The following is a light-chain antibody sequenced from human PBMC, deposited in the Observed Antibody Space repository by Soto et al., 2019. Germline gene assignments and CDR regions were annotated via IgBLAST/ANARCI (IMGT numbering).Light chain of an antibody. CDR3: QSYDTGLSGSV. Sequence: QLVLTQPPSVSGAPGQRVTISCTGSSSNIGAGYEVHWYQHLPGTTPKLLIYGSTDRPAGVPDRFSGSKSGTSASLAITGLQADDETYYYCQSYDTGLSGSVFGGGTKLTVL. V-gene: IGLV1-40*01. CDR2: GST. CDR1: SSNIGAGYE. J-gene: IGLJ2*01.